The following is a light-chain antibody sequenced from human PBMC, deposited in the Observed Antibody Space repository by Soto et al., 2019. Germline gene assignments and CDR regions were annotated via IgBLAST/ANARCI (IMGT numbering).Light chain of an antibody. J-gene: IGLJ3*02. V-gene: IGLV8-61*01. Sequence: QAVVTQEPSFSVSPGGTVTLTCGLSSGSVSTSYYPSWYQQLPGKAPKVLLYYDYMLSSGVSDRFSGSKSGTSASLAISGLQYDDEGDYFCAIWDDSVDGWVFGGGTKVTVL. CDR2: YDY. CDR3: AIWDDSVDGWV. CDR1: SGSVSTSYY.